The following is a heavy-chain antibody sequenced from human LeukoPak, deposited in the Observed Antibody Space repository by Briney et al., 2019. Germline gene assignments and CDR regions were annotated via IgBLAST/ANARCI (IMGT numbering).Heavy chain of an antibody. Sequence: SETLSLTCTVSGGSISSGGYYWSWIRQPPGKGLEWIGYIYHSGSTYYNPSLKSRVTISVDTSKNQFSLKLSSVTAADTAVYYCARSYYDSSGYQELYYFDYWGQGTLVTVSS. CDR1: GGSISSGGYY. J-gene: IGHJ4*02. D-gene: IGHD3-22*01. CDR2: IYHSGST. CDR3: ARSYYDSSGYQELYYFDY. V-gene: IGHV4-61*08.